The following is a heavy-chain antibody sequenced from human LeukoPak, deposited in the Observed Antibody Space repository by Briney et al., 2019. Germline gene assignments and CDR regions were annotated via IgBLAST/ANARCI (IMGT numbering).Heavy chain of an antibody. V-gene: IGHV4-34*01. D-gene: IGHD6-13*01. CDR3: ARHRGYLSGPPRQLVRWFDP. Sequence: SETLSLTCAVYGGSFSGYYWSWIRQPPGKGLEWIGEINHSGSTNYNPSLKSRVTISVDTSKNQFSLKLSSVTAADTAVYYCARHRGYLSGPPRQLVRWFDPWGQGTLVTVSS. J-gene: IGHJ5*02. CDR2: INHSGST. CDR1: GGSFSGYY.